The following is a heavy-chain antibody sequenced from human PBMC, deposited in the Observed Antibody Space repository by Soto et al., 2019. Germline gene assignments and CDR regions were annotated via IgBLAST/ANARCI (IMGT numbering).Heavy chain of an antibody. Sequence: ASVKVSCKASGYTFTSHVMHWVRQAPGQRLEWMGWVNGGNGNTKYSQRFQGRVTMTRDTSTSTVYMELSSLRSEDTAVYYCARDRDVVVVAALSPWFDPWGQGTLVTVSS. CDR1: GYTFTSHV. D-gene: IGHD2-15*01. J-gene: IGHJ5*02. V-gene: IGHV1-3*01. CDR2: VNGGNGNT. CDR3: ARDRDVVVVAALSPWFDP.